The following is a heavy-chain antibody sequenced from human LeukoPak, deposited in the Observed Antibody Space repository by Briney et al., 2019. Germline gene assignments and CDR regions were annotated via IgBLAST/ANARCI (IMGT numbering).Heavy chain of an antibody. Sequence: GGSLRLSCAASGFTFSSYGMHWVRQAPGKGLEWVAFIRYDGSNKYYADSVKGRFTISRDNSKNTPYLQMNSLRAEDTAVYYCARAALYYDSSGYLGRWGQGTLVTVSS. CDR1: GFTFSSYG. CDR3: ARAALYYDSSGYLGR. V-gene: IGHV3-30*02. J-gene: IGHJ4*02. D-gene: IGHD3-22*01. CDR2: IRYDGSNK.